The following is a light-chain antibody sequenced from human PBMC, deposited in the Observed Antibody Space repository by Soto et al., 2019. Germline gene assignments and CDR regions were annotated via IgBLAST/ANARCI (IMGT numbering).Light chain of an antibody. CDR3: QQRSNWRT. J-gene: IGKJ1*01. Sequence: EIVLTQSPATLSLSPGERATLSCWASQSVSSYLAWYQQKPGQAPRLLIYDASNRATGIPARFSGSGSGTDFTLTISSLEPEDFAVYYCQQRSNWRTFGQGTKVEIK. CDR1: QSVSSY. V-gene: IGKV3-11*01. CDR2: DAS.